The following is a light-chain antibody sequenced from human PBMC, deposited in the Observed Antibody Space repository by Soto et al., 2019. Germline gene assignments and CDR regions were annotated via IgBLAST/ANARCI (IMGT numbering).Light chain of an antibody. CDR2: DAS. V-gene: IGKV1-5*01. CDR3: QQYHSYYPWT. CDR1: QSISSW. Sequence: DIQMTQSPSTLSASDGDRLTITCRASQSISSWLAWYQQKPGKPPKLLIYDASSLESGVPSRFSGSGSGTDFSLTITSLQPDDSATYYCQQYHSYYPWTFGQGTKVDIK. J-gene: IGKJ1*01.